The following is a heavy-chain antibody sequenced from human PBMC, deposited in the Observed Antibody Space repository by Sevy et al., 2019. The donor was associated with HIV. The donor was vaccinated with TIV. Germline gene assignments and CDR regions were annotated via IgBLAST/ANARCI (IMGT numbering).Heavy chain of an antibody. CDR2: INQDGSEK. Sequence: GGSLRLSCAASEFTLSRYWMSWVRQAPGKGLEWVANINQDGSEKYYVDSVKGRFTISRDNAENSVYLQMNSPRAEDTALYYCGSGLMRYFDLWGRGTLVTVSS. D-gene: IGHD3-10*01. J-gene: IGHJ2*01. V-gene: IGHV3-7*01. CDR3: GSGLMRYFDL. CDR1: EFTLSRYW.